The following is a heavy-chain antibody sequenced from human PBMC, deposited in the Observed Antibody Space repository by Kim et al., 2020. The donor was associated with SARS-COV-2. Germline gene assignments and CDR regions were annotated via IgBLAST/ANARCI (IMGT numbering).Heavy chain of an antibody. D-gene: IGHD3-3*01. CDR2: ISYDGSNK. Sequence: GGSLRLSCAASGFTFSSYAMHWVRQAPGKGLEWVAVISYDGSNKYYADSVKGRFTISRDNSKNTLYLQMNSLRAEDTAVYYCARDPNYDFWSGYYLDVYYYYMDVWGKGTTVTVSS. V-gene: IGHV3-30-3*01. CDR1: GFTFSSYA. CDR3: ARDPNYDFWSGYYLDVYYYYMDV. J-gene: IGHJ6*03.